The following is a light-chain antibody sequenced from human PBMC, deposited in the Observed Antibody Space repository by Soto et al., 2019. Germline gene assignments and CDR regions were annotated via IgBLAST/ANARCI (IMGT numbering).Light chain of an antibody. CDR2: KAS. CDR1: QSISSW. V-gene: IGKV1-5*03. Sequence: DIQMTQSPSTLSASVGDRVTITCRASQSISSWLAWYQQKPGKAPKRLISKASSLESGVPSRFSGSGSGTECTLTITSLQPDDFATYYCQQYNSYSRTFGQGTKVEIK. J-gene: IGKJ1*01. CDR3: QQYNSYSRT.